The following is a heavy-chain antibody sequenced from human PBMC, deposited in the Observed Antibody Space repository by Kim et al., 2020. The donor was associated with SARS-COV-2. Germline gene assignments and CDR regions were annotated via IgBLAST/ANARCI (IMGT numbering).Heavy chain of an antibody. CDR3: ARGSLAYYYYYYMDV. J-gene: IGHJ6*03. V-gene: IGHV3-21*01. D-gene: IGHD3-10*01. Sequence: DSVKGRFTIARDNAKNSLYLQMNSLRAEDTAVYYCARGSLAYYYYYYMDVWGKGTTVTVSS.